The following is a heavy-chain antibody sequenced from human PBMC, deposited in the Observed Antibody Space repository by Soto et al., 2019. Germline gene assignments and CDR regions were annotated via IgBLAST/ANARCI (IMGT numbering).Heavy chain of an antibody. CDR1: GGSISSSSYY. Sequence: SETLSLTCTVSGGSISSSSYYWGWIRQPPGKGLEWIGSIYYSGSTYYNPSLKSRVTISVDTSKNQFSLKLSSVTAADTAVYSCARLGVVKADSTWVRYYYYGLDVWGQGNTVSVSS. J-gene: IGHJ6*02. V-gene: IGHV4-39*01. CDR3: ARLGVVKADSTWVRYYYYGLDV. CDR2: IYYSGST. D-gene: IGHD2-2*01.